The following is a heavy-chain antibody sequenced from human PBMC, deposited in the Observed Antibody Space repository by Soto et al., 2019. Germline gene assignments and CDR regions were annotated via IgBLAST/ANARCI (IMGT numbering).Heavy chain of an antibody. CDR2: INHSGST. D-gene: IGHD3-3*01. V-gene: IGHV4-34*01. CDR1: GGSFSGYY. Sequence: QVQLQQWGAGLLKPSETLSLTCAVYGGSFSGYYWSWIRQPPGKGLEGIGEINHSGSTNYNPSLKSRVTISVDTSKNQFSLKLSSVTAADTAVYYCARGYYDFWSGYYRSGERWFDPWGQGTLVTVSS. CDR3: ARGYYDFWSGYYRSGERWFDP. J-gene: IGHJ5*02.